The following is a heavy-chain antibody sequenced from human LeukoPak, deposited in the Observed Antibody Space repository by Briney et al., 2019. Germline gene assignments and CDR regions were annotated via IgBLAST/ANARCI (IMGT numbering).Heavy chain of an antibody. D-gene: IGHD4-17*01. V-gene: IGHV3-11*01. Sequence: PGGSLRLSCAASGFTFSNYAMSWVRQAPGKGLEWVSYISSSGSTIYYADSVKGRFTISRDNAKNSLYLQMNSLRAEDTAVYYCAREATTTVTTYFDYWGQGTLVTVSS. CDR3: AREATTTVTTYFDY. CDR2: ISSSGSTI. J-gene: IGHJ4*02. CDR1: GFTFSNYA.